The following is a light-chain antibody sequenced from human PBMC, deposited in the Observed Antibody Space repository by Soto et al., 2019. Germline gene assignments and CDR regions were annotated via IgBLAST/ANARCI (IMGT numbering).Light chain of an antibody. V-gene: IGKV3-20*01. Sequence: EIVLTQSPGTLSLSPGERATISCRASQSVSSSYLAWYQQKPGQAPRVLIYGASSRATGIPDRFSGSGSGTGFTLNISILEPEHFAGYYRQQDCSCHLTFGGGTKVESK. CDR3: QQDCSCHLT. CDR1: QSVSSSY. CDR2: GAS. J-gene: IGKJ4*01.